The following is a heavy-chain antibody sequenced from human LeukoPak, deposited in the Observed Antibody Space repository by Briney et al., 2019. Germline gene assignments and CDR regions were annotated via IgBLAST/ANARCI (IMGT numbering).Heavy chain of an antibody. CDR3: ARGGADFASGSYYNPLGY. V-gene: IGHV1-69*13. CDR2: IIPIFDAP. CDR1: GGIFSSYA. Sequence: SVKVSCKASGGIFSSYAISWVRQAPGQGLEWMGGIIPIFDAPLYAQRFQDRVTITADDSTTTAYMELTSLRSEDTAVYYWARGGADFASGSYYNPLGYWGQGTLITVSS. J-gene: IGHJ4*02. D-gene: IGHD3-10*01.